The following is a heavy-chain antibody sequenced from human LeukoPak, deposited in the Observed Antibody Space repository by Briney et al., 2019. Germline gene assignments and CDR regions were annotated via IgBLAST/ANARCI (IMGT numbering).Heavy chain of an antibody. J-gene: IGHJ4*02. CDR3: ARRGIAAAGYDY. CDR1: GGSISSYY. Sequence: SETLSLTCTVSGGSISSYYWSRIRQPPGKGLEWIGYIYYSGTTNYNPSLKSRVTILVDTSKNQFSLNLSSVTAADTAVYYCARRGIAAAGYDYWGQGTLVTVSS. CDR2: IYYSGTT. V-gene: IGHV4-59*08. D-gene: IGHD6-13*01.